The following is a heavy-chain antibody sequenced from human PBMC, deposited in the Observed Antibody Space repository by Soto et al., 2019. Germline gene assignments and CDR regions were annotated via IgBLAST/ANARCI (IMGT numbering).Heavy chain of an antibody. CDR3: ARGGVQPVDY. V-gene: IGHV3-74*01. CDR1: GFTFSRYW. Sequence: EVHLVESGGGLVQPGGSLRLSCAASGFTFSRYWMHWVRQAPGRELVWVSDIAEDGSTTRYADSVRGRFTVSRDNAKNTLYLQLNSLRVEDTAVYFCARGGVQPVDYWGQGTLVSVSS. D-gene: IGHD6-13*01. J-gene: IGHJ4*02. CDR2: IAEDGSTT.